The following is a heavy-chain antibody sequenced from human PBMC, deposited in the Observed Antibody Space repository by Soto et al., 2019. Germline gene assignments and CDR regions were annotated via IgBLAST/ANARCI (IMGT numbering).Heavy chain of an antibody. V-gene: IGHV1-18*01. CDR2: ISAYNGNT. Sequence: ASVKVSCKASGYTFTSYGISWVRQAPGQGLEWMGWISAYNGNTNYAQKLQGRVTMTTDTSTSTAYTELRSLRSDDTAVYYCARESAYYYDSSGYYYDYWGQGTLVTVSS. CDR3: ARESAYYYDSSGYYYDY. CDR1: GYTFTSYG. J-gene: IGHJ4*02. D-gene: IGHD3-22*01.